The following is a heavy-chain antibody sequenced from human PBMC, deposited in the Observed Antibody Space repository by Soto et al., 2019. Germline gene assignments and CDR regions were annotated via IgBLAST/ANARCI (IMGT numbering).Heavy chain of an antibody. CDR1: GGSFSGYY. D-gene: IGHD3-10*01. CDR2: INHSGST. Sequence: PSETLSLTCAVYGGSFSGYYWSWIRQPPGKGLEWIGEINHSGSTNYNPSLKSRVTISVDTSKNQFSLKLSSVTAADTAVYYCARGYQDYGSGSTSWFDPWGQGTLVTVAS. V-gene: IGHV4-34*01. CDR3: ARGYQDYGSGSTSWFDP. J-gene: IGHJ5*02.